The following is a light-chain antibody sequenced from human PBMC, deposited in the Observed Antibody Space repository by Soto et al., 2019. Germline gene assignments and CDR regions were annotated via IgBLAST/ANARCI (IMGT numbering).Light chain of an antibody. Sequence: QSVLTQPASVSGSPGQSITISCTGTSSDVGRYKFVSWYQQYPGKAPRLMMYEVSNRPSGVSNRFSGSKSGNTACLTISGLQTEDEAIYYCSSSTSTSTLMIFGGGTKLTVL. CDR3: SSSTSTSTLMI. CDR2: EVS. J-gene: IGLJ2*01. CDR1: SSDVGRYKF. V-gene: IGLV2-14*01.